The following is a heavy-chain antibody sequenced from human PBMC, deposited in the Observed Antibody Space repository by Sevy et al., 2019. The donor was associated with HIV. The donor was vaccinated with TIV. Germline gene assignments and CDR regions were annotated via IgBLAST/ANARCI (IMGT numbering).Heavy chain of an antibody. D-gene: IGHD2-2*01. Sequence: GGSLRLSCAASGFTFSSYDMHWVRQAPGKGLEWVAFIRYDGSNKYYADSVKGRFTISRDNSKNTLYLQMNSLRAEDTAVYYCAKGSGVVVPAATPFQHWGQGTLVTVSS. J-gene: IGHJ1*01. V-gene: IGHV3-30*02. CDR2: IRYDGSNK. CDR3: AKGSGVVVPAATPFQH. CDR1: GFTFSSYD.